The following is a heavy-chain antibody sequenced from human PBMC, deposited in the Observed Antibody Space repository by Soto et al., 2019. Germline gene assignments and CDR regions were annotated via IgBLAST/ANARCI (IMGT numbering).Heavy chain of an antibody. CDR3: AREALLVGARSSSYGMDV. CDR2: IIPILGIA. D-gene: IGHD1-26*01. Sequence: ASVKVSCKASGGTFSSYTISWVRQAPGQGLEWMGRIIPILGIANYAQKFQGRVTITADKSTSTAYMELSSLRSEDTAVYYCAREALLVGARSSSYGMDVWGQGTTVTVSS. V-gene: IGHV1-69*04. J-gene: IGHJ6*02. CDR1: GGTFSSYT.